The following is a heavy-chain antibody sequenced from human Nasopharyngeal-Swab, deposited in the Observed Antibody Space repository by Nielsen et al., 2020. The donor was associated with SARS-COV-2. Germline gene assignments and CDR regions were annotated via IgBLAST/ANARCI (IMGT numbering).Heavy chain of an antibody. CDR1: GFTFGNYN. Sequence: GESLKISCEGSGFTFGNYNMNWVRQAPGKGLEWVSSISSSSFIYYADSVKGRFTISRDNAQKSLSLQMNSLRAEDTGVYFCARDTGAFDIWGQGTMVTVSS. CDR3: ARDTGAFDI. D-gene: IGHD3-10*01. CDR2: ISSSSFI. V-gene: IGHV3-69-1*02. J-gene: IGHJ3*02.